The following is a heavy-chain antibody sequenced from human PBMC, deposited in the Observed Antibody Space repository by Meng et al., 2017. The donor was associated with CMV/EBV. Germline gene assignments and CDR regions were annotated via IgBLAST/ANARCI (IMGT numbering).Heavy chain of an antibody. CDR1: GFSLSTSGMC. CDR2: IDWDDDK. Sequence: SGPTLVKPTQTLTLTCTFSGFSLSTSGMCVSRVRQPPGKALEWLALIDWDDDKYYSTSLKTRLTISKDTSKNQVVLTMTNMDPVDTATYYCARTPQLAGYYYYGMDVWGQGTTVTVSS. V-gene: IGHV2-70*20. CDR3: ARTPQLAGYYYYGMDV. J-gene: IGHJ6*02. D-gene: IGHD6-6*01.